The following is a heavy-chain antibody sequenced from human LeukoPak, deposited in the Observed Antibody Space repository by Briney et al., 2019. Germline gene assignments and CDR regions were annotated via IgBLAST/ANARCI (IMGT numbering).Heavy chain of an antibody. Sequence: GGSLRLSCAASGFTFTKYAMTWVRQAPGEGLEWVSTISGTGAFTFYADSVKGRFTISRDNSKNTLYLQMNSLRADDPAMYYCAGAPTGTSRFDYWGQGTLVTVSS. J-gene: IGHJ4*02. D-gene: IGHD3-10*01. CDR2: ISGTGAFT. CDR1: GFTFTKYA. CDR3: AGAPTGTSRFDY. V-gene: IGHV3-23*01.